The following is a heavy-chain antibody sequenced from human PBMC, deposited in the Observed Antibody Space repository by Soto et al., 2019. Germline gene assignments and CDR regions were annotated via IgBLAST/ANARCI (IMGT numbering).Heavy chain of an antibody. D-gene: IGHD6-13*01. J-gene: IGHJ5*02. CDR2: INPNSGGT. V-gene: IGHV1-2*02. Sequence: ASVKVSCKASGYTFTGYYMHWVRQAPGQGLEWMGWINPNSGGTNYAQKFQGRVTMTRDTSISTAYMELSRLRSDDTAVYYCARGPTYSSSWYNWLDPSGPGTIVTVYS. CDR3: ARGPTYSSSWYNWLDP. CDR1: GYTFTGYY.